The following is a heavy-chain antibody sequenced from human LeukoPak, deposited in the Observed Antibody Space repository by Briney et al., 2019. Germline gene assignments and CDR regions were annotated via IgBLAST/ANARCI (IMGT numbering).Heavy chain of an antibody. J-gene: IGHJ4*02. Sequence: PGGSLRLSCAASGFTFSSYGMSWVRQAPGKGLEWVSTISGSGDSTYYADSVKGRFTISRDNSKNTLYLQMNSLRAEDTAVYYCAKDRRAGSYDYWGQGTLVTVSS. CDR3: AKDRRAGSYDY. CDR2: ISGSGDST. V-gene: IGHV3-23*01. D-gene: IGHD3-10*01. CDR1: GFTFSSYG.